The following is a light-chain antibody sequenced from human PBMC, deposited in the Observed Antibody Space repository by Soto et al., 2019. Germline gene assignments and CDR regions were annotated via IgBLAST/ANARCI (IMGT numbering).Light chain of an antibody. CDR1: QSVLNSSNNKNY. Sequence: DIVMTQSPDSLAVSLGERATINCKSSQSVLNSSNNKNYIAWYQQKPGQPPKVLIYWASTRESGVPDRFRGSESGTDFTLTISSLQAEDVAVYYCQQYYTTPRTFGQGTKVEIK. J-gene: IGKJ1*01. V-gene: IGKV4-1*01. CDR2: WAS. CDR3: QQYYTTPRT.